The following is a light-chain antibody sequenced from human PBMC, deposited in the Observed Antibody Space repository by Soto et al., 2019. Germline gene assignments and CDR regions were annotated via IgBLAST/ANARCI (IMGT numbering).Light chain of an antibody. CDR2: DVS. J-gene: IGLJ3*02. CDR1: SSDVGAYNY. CDR3: CSYAGSYTWV. V-gene: IGLV2-11*01. Sequence: QSALTQPRSVSGSPGQSVTISCTGTSSDVGAYNYVSWYQQHPGKPPKLMICDVSKRPSGVPDRFSGSKSVNAASLTISGLQAEDEADYYCCSYAGSYTWVFGGGTKLTVL.